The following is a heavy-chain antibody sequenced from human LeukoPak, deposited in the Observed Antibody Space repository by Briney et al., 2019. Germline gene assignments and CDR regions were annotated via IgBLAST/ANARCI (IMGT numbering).Heavy chain of an antibody. CDR2: IYYSGST. Sequence: SDTLSLTCTVSGGLISSYYWSWIRQPPGKGLEWIGYIYYSGSTNYNPSLKSQVTISVDTSKNQFSLKLSSVTAADTAVYYCAGPRGYSYGTLHLDYWGQGTLVTVSS. CDR3: AGPRGYSYGTLHLDY. V-gene: IGHV4-59*08. CDR1: GGLISSYY. D-gene: IGHD5-18*01. J-gene: IGHJ4*02.